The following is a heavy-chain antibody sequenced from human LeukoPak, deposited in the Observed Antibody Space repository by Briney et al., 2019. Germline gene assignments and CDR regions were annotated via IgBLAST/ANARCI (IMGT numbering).Heavy chain of an antibody. J-gene: IGHJ6*03. CDR1: GYTFTSYG. CDR3: ARFVDTAMVSWVPYYYYYMDV. Sequence: GASVKVSCKASGYTFTSYGISWVRQAPGQGLEWMGWISAYNGNTNYAQKLQGRVTMTTDTSTSTAYMELRSLRSDDTAVYYCARFVDTAMVSWVPYYYYYMDVWGKGTTVTVSS. CDR2: ISAYNGNT. D-gene: IGHD5-18*01. V-gene: IGHV1-18*01.